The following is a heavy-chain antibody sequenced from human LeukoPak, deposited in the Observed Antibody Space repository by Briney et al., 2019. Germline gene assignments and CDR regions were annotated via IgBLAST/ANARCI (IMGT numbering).Heavy chain of an antibody. Sequence: PSETLSLTCTVSGGSISSYYGSWIRQPPGKGLEWIGYIYYSGSTNYNPSLKSRVTISVDTSKNQFSLKLSSVTAADPAVYYCARSYGSGSPFGYWGQGTLVTVSS. V-gene: IGHV4-59*01. J-gene: IGHJ4*02. CDR3: ARSYGSGSPFGY. CDR2: IYYSGST. D-gene: IGHD3-10*01. CDR1: GGSISSYY.